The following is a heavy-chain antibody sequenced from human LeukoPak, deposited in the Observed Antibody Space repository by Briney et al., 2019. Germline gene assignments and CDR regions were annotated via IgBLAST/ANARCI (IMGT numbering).Heavy chain of an antibody. CDR1: GFTFSSYE. Sequence: GGSLRLSCAASGFTFSSYEMNWVRQAPGKGLEWVSYISSSGSTIYYADSVKGRFTISRDNAKNSLYLQMNSLRAEDTAVYYCARGVRRLRTFDYWGQRTLVTVSS. CDR3: ARGVRRLRTFDY. V-gene: IGHV3-48*03. CDR2: ISSSGSTI. J-gene: IGHJ4*02.